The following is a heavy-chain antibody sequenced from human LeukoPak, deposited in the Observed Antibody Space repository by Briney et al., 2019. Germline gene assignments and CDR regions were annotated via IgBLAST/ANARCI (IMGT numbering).Heavy chain of an antibody. CDR2: ISTSGAGT. Sequence: KTGASLRLSCAASGFSFSNYVMSWVRQTPGKGLEWVSVISTSGAGTYYAESVKGRFTISRDNSKNKVYLQMNSLRAEDTAVYHCAKGRLDGGAAEYWGQGTLVTASS. CDR3: AKGRLDGGAAEY. D-gene: IGHD6-13*01. V-gene: IGHV3-23*01. CDR1: GFSFSNYV. J-gene: IGHJ4*02.